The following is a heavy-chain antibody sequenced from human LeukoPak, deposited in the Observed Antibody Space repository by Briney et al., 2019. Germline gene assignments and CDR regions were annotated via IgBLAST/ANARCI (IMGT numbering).Heavy chain of an antibody. CDR3: ARDRSHGWFDP. D-gene: IGHD3-10*01. Sequence: GGSLRLSCAASGFTFSSYAMSWVRQAPGRGLEWVSAISGSGGSTYYADSVKGRFTISRDNSRNTVHLQMNSLRAEDTAVYYCARDRSHGWFDPWGQGTLVTVSS. V-gene: IGHV3-23*01. J-gene: IGHJ5*02. CDR2: ISGSGGST. CDR1: GFTFSSYA.